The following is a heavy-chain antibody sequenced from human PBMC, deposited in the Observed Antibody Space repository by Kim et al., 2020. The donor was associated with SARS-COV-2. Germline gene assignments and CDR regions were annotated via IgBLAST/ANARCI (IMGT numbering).Heavy chain of an antibody. CDR3: ARGPGYSSSWYRGSWF. CDR1: GGSVSSGSYY. CDR2: IYYSGST. J-gene: IGHJ5*01. D-gene: IGHD6-13*01. V-gene: IGHV4-61*01. Sequence: SETLSLTCTVSGGSVSSGSYYWSWIRQPPGKGLEWIGYIYYSGSTNYNPSLKSRVTISVDTSKNQFSLKLSSVTAADTAVYYCARGPGYSSSWYRGSWF.